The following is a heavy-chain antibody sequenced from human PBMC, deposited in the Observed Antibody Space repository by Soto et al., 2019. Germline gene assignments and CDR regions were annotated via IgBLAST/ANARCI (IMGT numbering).Heavy chain of an antibody. CDR3: ARVGDYYDLYYFDY. D-gene: IGHD3-22*01. Sequence: QVQLVQSGAEVKKPGASVKVSCKASGYTIISYGFTWVRQAPGQGLEWMGWISAYNGNTNYAQKLQGRVTMTTDTSTSTAYMELRSLRSDDTAVYYCARVGDYYDLYYFDYWGQGTLVTVYS. J-gene: IGHJ4*02. CDR1: GYTIISYG. CDR2: ISAYNGNT. V-gene: IGHV1-18*01.